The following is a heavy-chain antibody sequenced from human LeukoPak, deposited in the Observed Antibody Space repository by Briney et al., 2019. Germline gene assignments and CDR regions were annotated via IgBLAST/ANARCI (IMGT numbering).Heavy chain of an antibody. V-gene: IGHV4-34*01. J-gene: IGHJ2*01. Sequence: PSETLSHTCAVYGGSFSGYYWSWIRQPPGKGLEWIGEINHSGSTNYNPSLKSRVTISVDTSKNQFSLKLSSVTAADTAVYYCARGPRDYGDYVFYWYFDLWGRGTLVTVSS. CDR3: ARGPRDYGDYVFYWYFDL. CDR1: GGSFSGYY. CDR2: INHSGST. D-gene: IGHD4-17*01.